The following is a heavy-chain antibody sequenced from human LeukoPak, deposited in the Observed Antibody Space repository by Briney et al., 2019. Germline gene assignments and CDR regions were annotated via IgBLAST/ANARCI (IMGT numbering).Heavy chain of an antibody. Sequence: AAVTVSCMASGDTFSNYDLTWVRQALGKGLDWMARIIPVFDPAKYARNFQGRVTMTTDESSSTVYMELYSLRSEDTAVYYCALSAEKQLVYFDFWGQGTLVTVSS. V-gene: IGHV1-69*05. D-gene: IGHD6-13*01. CDR3: ALSAEKQLVYFDF. CDR2: IIPVFDPA. CDR1: GDTFSNYD. J-gene: IGHJ4*02.